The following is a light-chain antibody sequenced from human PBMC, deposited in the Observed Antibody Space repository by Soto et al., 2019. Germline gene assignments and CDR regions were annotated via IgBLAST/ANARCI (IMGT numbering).Light chain of an antibody. V-gene: IGKV1-5*01. Sequence: DIQVTQSPSTLSASVGDAVTITCRASESIDNWLAWYQQQPGKAPKLLIFAASTLVRGVPSKFSGRGSGTEFTLTISSLQADDFATYYCQQYHTDWTFGQGTKG. CDR3: QQYHTDWT. CDR2: AAS. CDR1: ESIDNW. J-gene: IGKJ1*01.